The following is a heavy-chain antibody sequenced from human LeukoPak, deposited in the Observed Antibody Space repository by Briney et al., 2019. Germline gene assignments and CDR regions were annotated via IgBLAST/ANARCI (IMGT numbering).Heavy chain of an antibody. Sequence: GASVKVSCKASEGTFSSYAISWVRQAPGQGLEWMGGIIPISGTANYPQKFQGRVTITTDESTSTAYMELSSLRSDDTAVYYCAREAQFFLGFDPWGQGTLVTVSS. CDR3: AREAQFFLGFDP. CDR1: EGTFSSYA. CDR2: IIPISGTA. D-gene: IGHD3-3*01. V-gene: IGHV1-69*05. J-gene: IGHJ5*02.